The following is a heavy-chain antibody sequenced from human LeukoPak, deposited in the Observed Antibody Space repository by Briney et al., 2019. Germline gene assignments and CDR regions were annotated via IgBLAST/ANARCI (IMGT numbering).Heavy chain of an antibody. CDR3: ARVSSSSWWALDY. CDR2: IKQDGSEK. CDR1: GFTFSSYW. Sequence: PGGSLRLSCAASGFTFSSYWMSWVRQAPGKGLEWVANIKQDGSEKYYVDSVKGRFTISRDNAKNSLYLQMNSLRAEDTAVYYCARVSSSSWWALDYWGQGILVTVSS. V-gene: IGHV3-7*01. D-gene: IGHD6-13*01. J-gene: IGHJ4*02.